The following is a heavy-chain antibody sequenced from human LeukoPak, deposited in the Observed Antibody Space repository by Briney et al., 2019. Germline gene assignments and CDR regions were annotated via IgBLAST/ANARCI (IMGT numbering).Heavy chain of an antibody. V-gene: IGHV3-30*18. CDR1: GFTFSSYG. J-gene: IGHJ4*02. D-gene: IGHD3-10*01. CDR3: AKDEVKYYGSGSYSQLDF. Sequence: GGSLRLSCAASGFTFSSYGMHWVRQAPGKGLEWVAIMSYDGSNKYYADSVKGRFTISRDSSKNTLYLQMNSLRAEDTAVYYCAKDEVKYYGSGSYSQLDFWGQGTLVTVSS. CDR2: MSYDGSNK.